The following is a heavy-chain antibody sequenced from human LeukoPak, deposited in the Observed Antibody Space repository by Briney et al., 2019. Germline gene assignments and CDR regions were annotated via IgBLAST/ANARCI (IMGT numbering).Heavy chain of an antibody. CDR3: AKFFAAGYDY. Sequence: GGSLRLSCAASGFTFNNAWMNWVRQAPGKGLEWVSAISGSGGSTYYADSVKGRFTISRDNSKNTLYLQMNSLRAEDTAVYYCAKFFAAGYDYWGQGTLVTVSS. V-gene: IGHV3-23*01. J-gene: IGHJ4*02. CDR2: ISGSGGST. CDR1: GFTFNNAW. D-gene: IGHD6-13*01.